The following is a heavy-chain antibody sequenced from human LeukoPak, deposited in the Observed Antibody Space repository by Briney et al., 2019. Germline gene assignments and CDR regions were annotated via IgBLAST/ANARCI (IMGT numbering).Heavy chain of an antibody. Sequence: SVKVSCKAFGFTFTSSAMQWVRQARGQRLEWIGWIVVGSGNTNYAQKFQERVTITRDMSTSTAYMELRSLRSVDTAVYYCARDDLRNWFDPWGQGTLVTVSS. CDR1: GFTFTSSA. D-gene: IGHD3-10*01. CDR2: IVVGSGNT. V-gene: IGHV1-58*02. CDR3: ARDDLRNWFDP. J-gene: IGHJ5*02.